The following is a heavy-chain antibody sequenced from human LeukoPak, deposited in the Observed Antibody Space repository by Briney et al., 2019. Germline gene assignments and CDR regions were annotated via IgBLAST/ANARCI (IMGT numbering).Heavy chain of an antibody. V-gene: IGHV4-34*01. D-gene: IGHD2-15*01. CDR1: GGSFSGYS. Sequence: SETLSLTCAVYGGSFSGYSWTWIRQPPGKGLEWIGELNHSGSTNYNPSLKSRVTISVDTSKNQFSLKLSSVTAADTAVYYCARAQSTLLTGGSSDMDVWGKGTTVTVSS. CDR2: LNHSGST. J-gene: IGHJ6*03. CDR3: ARAQSTLLTGGSSDMDV.